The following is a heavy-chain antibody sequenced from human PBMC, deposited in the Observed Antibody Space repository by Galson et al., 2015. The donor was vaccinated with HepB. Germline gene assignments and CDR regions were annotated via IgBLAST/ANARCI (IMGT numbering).Heavy chain of an antibody. CDR1: GGTFSSYA. V-gene: IGHV1-69*13. J-gene: IGHJ6*03. CDR2: IIPIFGTA. Sequence: SVKVSCKASGGTFSSYAISWVRQAPGQGLEWVGGIIPIFGTANYAQKFQGRVTITADESTSTAYMELSSLRSEDTAVYYCARVPLHGRAYYYYYYMDVWGKGTTVTVSS. CDR3: ARVPLHGRAYYYYYYMDV.